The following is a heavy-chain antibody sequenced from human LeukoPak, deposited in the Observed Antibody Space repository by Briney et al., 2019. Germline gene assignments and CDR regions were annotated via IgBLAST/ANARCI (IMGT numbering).Heavy chain of an antibody. V-gene: IGHV3-23*01. J-gene: IGHJ5*02. D-gene: IGHD3-10*01. CDR3: AKDQAGGYYGSGTTLGP. CDR2: ISGSGGST. Sequence: GGSLRLSCAASGFTFSSYGMSWVRQAPGKGLEWVSAISGSGGSTYYADSVKGRFTISRDNSKNTLYLQMNSLRAEDTDVYYCAKDQAGGYYGSGTTLGPWGQGTLVTVSS. CDR1: GFTFSSYG.